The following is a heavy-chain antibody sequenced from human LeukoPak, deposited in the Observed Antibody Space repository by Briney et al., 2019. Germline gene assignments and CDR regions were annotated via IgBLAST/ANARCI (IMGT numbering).Heavy chain of an antibody. Sequence: SETLSLTCTVSGGSISSGSYYWSWIRQPAGKGLEWIGRIYTSGSTNYNPSLKSRVTISVDTSKNQFSLKLSSVTAADTAVYYCARDRTAEAFDIWGQGTMVTVSS. CDR3: ARDRTAEAFDI. J-gene: IGHJ3*02. CDR1: GGSISSGSYY. CDR2: IYTSGST. V-gene: IGHV4-61*02.